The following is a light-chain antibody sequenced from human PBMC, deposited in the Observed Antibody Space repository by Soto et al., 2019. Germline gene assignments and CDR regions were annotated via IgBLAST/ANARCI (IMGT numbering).Light chain of an antibody. CDR1: QSVSSSY. J-gene: IGKJ1*01. V-gene: IGKV3-20*01. Sequence: IVLTQSPGTLSLSPGEGATLSCRVSQSVSSSYIAWFQQKPGQAPRLLIYGASSRATGIPDRCSGSGSGTDFTLTISRLEPEDFALYYCQHYGSSRWTFGPGTKVEIK. CDR3: QHYGSSRWT. CDR2: GAS.